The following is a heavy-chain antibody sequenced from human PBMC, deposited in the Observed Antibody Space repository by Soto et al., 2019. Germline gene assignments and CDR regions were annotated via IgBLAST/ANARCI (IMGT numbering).Heavy chain of an antibody. CDR2: IYYSGST. D-gene: IGHD6-13*01. CDR3: ARQGSWSLDY. V-gene: IGHV4-59*08. J-gene: IGHJ4*02. Sequence: PSETLSLTCTVSGCSISSYYWSWIRQPPGKGLEWIGYIYYSGSTNYNPSLKSRVTISVDTSKNQFSLKLSSVTAADTAAYYCARQGSWSLDYWGQGTLVTVSS. CDR1: GCSISSYY.